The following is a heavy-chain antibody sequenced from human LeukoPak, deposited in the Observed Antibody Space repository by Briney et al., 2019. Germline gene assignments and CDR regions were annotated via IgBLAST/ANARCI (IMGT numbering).Heavy chain of an antibody. D-gene: IGHD2-15*01. CDR1: GYTFTGYY. CDR2: INPNSGGT. CDR3: ARDYGRGSSHIREY. J-gene: IGHJ4*02. V-gene: IGHV1-2*02. Sequence: ASVKVSCKASGYTFTGYYMHWGRQAPGQGLGWMGWINPNSGGTNYAQKFQGRVTMTRDTSISTAYMELSRLRSDDTAVYYCARDYGRGSSHIREYWGQGTLVTVSS.